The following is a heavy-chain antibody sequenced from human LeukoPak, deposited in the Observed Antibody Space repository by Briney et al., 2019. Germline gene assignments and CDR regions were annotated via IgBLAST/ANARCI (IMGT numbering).Heavy chain of an antibody. CDR2: INHSGST. Sequence: SETLSLTCAVYGGSFSGYYWSWIRQPPGKGLEWIGGINHSGSTNYNPSLKSRVTISVDTSKNQFSLKLSSVTAADTAVYYCARAQSSSGWSPPYYFDYWGQGTLVTVSS. V-gene: IGHV4-34*01. D-gene: IGHD6-19*01. CDR1: GGSFSGYY. CDR3: ARAQSSSGWSPPYYFDY. J-gene: IGHJ4*02.